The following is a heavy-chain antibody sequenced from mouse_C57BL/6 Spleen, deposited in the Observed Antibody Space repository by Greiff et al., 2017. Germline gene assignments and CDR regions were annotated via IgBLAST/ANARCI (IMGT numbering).Heavy chain of an antibody. J-gene: IGHJ3*01. V-gene: IGHV7-3*01. Sequence: EVKLVESGGGLVQPGGSLSLSCAASGFTFTDYYMSWVRQPPGKALEWLGFIRNKANGYTTEYSASVKGRFTISRDNSQSILYLQMNARRAEDSATYYWSRCQTGSGWFAYWGQGTLVTVSA. CDR3: SRCQTGSGWFAY. CDR1: GFTFTDYY. CDR2: IRNKANGYTT. D-gene: IGHD4-1*01.